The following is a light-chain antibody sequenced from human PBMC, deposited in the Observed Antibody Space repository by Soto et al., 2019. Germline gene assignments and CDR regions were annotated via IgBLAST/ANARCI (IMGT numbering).Light chain of an antibody. CDR3: CSYAGGTSVV. J-gene: IGLJ2*01. CDR1: SSDVGKYNL. V-gene: IGLV2-23*01. Sequence: QSALTQPASVSGSPGQSITISCTGSSSDVGKYNLVSWYQHHPGKAPKLMIYEDIERPSGVSNRFSGSKSGNTASLTISGLQTEDEADYYCCSYAGGTSVVFGGGTKPTVL. CDR2: EDI.